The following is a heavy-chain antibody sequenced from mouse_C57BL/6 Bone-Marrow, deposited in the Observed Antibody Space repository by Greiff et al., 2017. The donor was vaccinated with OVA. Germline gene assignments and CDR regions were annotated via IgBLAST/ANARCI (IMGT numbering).Heavy chain of an antibody. CDR1: GFTFSSYA. D-gene: IGHD2-3*01. V-gene: IGHV5-4*01. CDR3: AREGDGYYAWFAY. J-gene: IGHJ3*01. CDR2: IIDGGSYT. Sequence: EVKLVESGGGLVKPGGSLKLSCAASGFTFSSYAMSWVRQTPEKRLEWVATIIDGGSYTSYPDNVKGRFTISRDNAKNNLYLQMSHLKSEDTAMDYCAREGDGYYAWFAYWGQGTLVTVSA.